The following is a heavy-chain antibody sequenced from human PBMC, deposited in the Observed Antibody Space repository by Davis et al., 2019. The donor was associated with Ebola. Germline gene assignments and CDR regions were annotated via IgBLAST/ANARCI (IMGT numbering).Heavy chain of an antibody. CDR1: GFTFSSYS. Sequence: GESLKISCAASGFTFSSYSMNWVRQAPGKGLEWVSYISSSSSTIYYADSVKGRFTISRDNAKNSLYLQMNSLRDEDTAVYYCARGYPGSYYYYYGMDVWGQGTTVTVSS. J-gene: IGHJ6*02. D-gene: IGHD5-18*01. V-gene: IGHV3-48*02. CDR3: ARGYPGSYYYYYGMDV. CDR2: ISSSSSTI.